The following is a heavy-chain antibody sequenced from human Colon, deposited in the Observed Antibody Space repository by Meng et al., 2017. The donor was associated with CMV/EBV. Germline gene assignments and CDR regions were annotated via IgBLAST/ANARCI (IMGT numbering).Heavy chain of an antibody. Sequence: TVSGGSINTFYWSWIRQPPGKGLEWIGAVYYTGSSIYNPSLKSRLTISIDTSKNQFSLKLTSVTAADTAVYYCARAQRVLNWFDPWGQGTLVTVSS. CDR3: ARAQRVLNWFDP. CDR1: GGSINTFY. CDR2: VYYTGSS. V-gene: IGHV4-59*01. J-gene: IGHJ5*02. D-gene: IGHD5/OR15-5a*01.